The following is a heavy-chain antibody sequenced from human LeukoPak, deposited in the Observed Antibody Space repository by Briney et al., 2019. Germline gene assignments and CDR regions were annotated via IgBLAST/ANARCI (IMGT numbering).Heavy chain of an antibody. Sequence: KPSETLSLTCTVSGGSISNYYWSWIRQPAGKGLEWIGRIYTSGSTKYNPFLKSRVTMSIDTSKDQFSLKLSSVSAADTAVYYCAREEGHYDILTGYYKDSLFPWYFDLWGRGTLVTVSS. J-gene: IGHJ2*01. CDR3: AREEGHYDILTGYYKDSLFPWYFDL. D-gene: IGHD3-9*01. V-gene: IGHV4-4*07. CDR2: IYTSGST. CDR1: GGSISNYY.